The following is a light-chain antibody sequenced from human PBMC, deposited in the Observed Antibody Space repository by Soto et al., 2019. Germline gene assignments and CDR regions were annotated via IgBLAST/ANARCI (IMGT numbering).Light chain of an antibody. CDR3: CSVARCSSLV. CDR1: GNDVGGYNY. V-gene: IGLV2-14*03. J-gene: IGLJ2*01. CDR2: DVS. Sequence: QSVLTQPASVSGSPGQSITISCTGTGNDVGGYNYVSWYQQHPGKAPKVLIYDVSNRHPGVSNRFSGSKSGNTASLTISGLQAEDEAHYECCSVARCSSLVFGEGTKLTVL.